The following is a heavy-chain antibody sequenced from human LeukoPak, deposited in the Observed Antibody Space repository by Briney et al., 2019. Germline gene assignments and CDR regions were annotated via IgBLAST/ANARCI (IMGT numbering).Heavy chain of an antibody. J-gene: IGHJ4*02. V-gene: IGHV5-51*01. CDR1: GYIFISYW. D-gene: IGHD6-13*01. CDR2: NYTADSDT. Sequence: GESLKISCKGSGYIFISYWIGWVRQMPGKGLEWMGMNYTADSDTSYSPSFHGQVTISADKSISTAYLQWSSLKASDTAMYYCAIMAAAGTVDYWGQGTLVTVSS. CDR3: AIMAAAGTVDY.